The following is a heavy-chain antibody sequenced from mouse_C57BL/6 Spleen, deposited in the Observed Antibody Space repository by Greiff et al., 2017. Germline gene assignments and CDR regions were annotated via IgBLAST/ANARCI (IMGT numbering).Heavy chain of an antibody. Sequence: QVQLQQSGAELVKPGASVKMSCKASGYTFTSYWITWVKQRPGQGLEWIGDIYPGSGSTNYNEKFKSKATLTVDTSSSTAYMQLISLTSEDSAVYYCARWDYDEAWFAYWGQGTLVTVSA. V-gene: IGHV1-55*01. CDR1: GYTFTSYW. CDR3: ARWDYDEAWFAY. D-gene: IGHD2-4*01. J-gene: IGHJ3*01. CDR2: IYPGSGST.